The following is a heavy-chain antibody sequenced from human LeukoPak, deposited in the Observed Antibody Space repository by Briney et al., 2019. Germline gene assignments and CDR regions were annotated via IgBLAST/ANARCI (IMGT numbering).Heavy chain of an antibody. D-gene: IGHD2-8*01. Sequence: KASETLSLTCTVSGGSISSSSYYWGWIRQPPGKGLEWIGSIYYSGSTYYNPSLKSRVTISVDTSKSQFSLKLSSVTAADTAVYYCARCGQRMYFPNWFDPWGQGTLVTVSS. V-gene: IGHV4-39*07. CDR3: ARCGQRMYFPNWFDP. J-gene: IGHJ5*02. CDR2: IYYSGST. CDR1: GGSISSSSYY.